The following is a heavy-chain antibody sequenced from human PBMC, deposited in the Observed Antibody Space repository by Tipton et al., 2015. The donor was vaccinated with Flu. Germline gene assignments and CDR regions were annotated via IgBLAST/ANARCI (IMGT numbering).Heavy chain of an antibody. J-gene: IGHJ4*02. CDR2: IGTSGDT. CDR1: GFTFSSYG. D-gene: IGHD6-19*01. V-gene: IGHV3-13*01. CDR3: AKIPGLGITVSGNYYFDC. Sequence: SLRLSCEASGFTFSSYGIHWVRQAAGKGLEWVSGIGTSGDTYYADSVKGRFTISRENAKNFLYVQMNSLRAGDSAVYYCAKIPGLGITVSGNYYFDCWGQGTLVTVSS.